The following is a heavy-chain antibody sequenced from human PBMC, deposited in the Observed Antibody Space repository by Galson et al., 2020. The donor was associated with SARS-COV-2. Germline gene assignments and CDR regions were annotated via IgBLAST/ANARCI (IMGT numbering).Heavy chain of an antibody. V-gene: IGHV4-31*03. Sequence: TLSLTCTVSGGSISSGGYYWSWIRQHPGKGLEWIGYIYYSGSTYYNPSLKSRVTISVDTSKNQFSLKLSSVTAADTAVYYCARGLDGRLEGWFDPWGQGTLVTVSS. CDR1: GGSISSGGYY. J-gene: IGHJ5*02. CDR2: IYYSGST. CDR3: ARGLDGRLEGWFDP. D-gene: IGHD6-19*01.